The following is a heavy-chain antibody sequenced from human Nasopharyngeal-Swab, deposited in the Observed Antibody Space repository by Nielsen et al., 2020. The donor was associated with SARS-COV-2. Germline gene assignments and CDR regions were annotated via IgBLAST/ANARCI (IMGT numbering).Heavy chain of an antibody. CDR3: ARDREDHNLSYDPLFDN. CDR2: IKPVGSDT. D-gene: IGHD3-16*01. J-gene: IGHJ4*02. Sequence: VRQAPGKVPVWVARIKPVGSDTMSADSVTGRFAISRDNAKNMLYLQMNSLTVEYTAVYYCARDREDHNLSYDPLFDNWGQGTLVTVSS. V-gene: IGHV3-74*03.